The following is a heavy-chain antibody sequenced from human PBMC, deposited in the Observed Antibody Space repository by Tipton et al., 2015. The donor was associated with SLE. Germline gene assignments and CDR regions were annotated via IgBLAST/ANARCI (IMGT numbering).Heavy chain of an antibody. J-gene: IGHJ3*02. CDR2: IYYSGST. Sequence: LRLSCAASGFTVSSNYMSWIRQHPGKGLEWIGYIYYSGSTYYNPSLKSRVTISVDTSKNQFSLKLSSVTAADTAVYYCARGAYYDILTGYLAFDIWGQGTMVTVSS. V-gene: IGHV4-31*02. CDR3: ARGAYYDILTGYLAFDI. CDR1: GFTVSSNY. D-gene: IGHD3-9*01.